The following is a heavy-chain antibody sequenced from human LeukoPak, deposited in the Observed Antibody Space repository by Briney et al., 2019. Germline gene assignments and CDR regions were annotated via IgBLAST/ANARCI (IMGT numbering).Heavy chain of an antibody. CDR3: AKDYGDYGGFDP. CDR2: ISYGGSNK. V-gene: IGHV3-30*18. J-gene: IGHJ5*02. Sequence: RPGGSLRLSCAASGFTFSSYGMHWVRQAPGKGLEWVAVISYGGSNKYYADSVKGRFTISRDNSKNTLYLQMNSLRAEDTAVYYCAKDYGDYGGFDPWGQGTLVTVSS. CDR1: GFTFSSYG. D-gene: IGHD4-17*01.